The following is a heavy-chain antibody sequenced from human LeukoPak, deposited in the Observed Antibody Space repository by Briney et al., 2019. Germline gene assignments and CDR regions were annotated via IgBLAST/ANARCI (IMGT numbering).Heavy chain of an antibody. CDR3: ARCRPKSNWFDP. CDR1: GGSISSGGYY. Sequence: PSQTLSLTCTVSGGSISSGGYYWSWIRQHPGKGLEWIGYIYYSGSTYYNPSLKSRVTISVDTSKNQFSLKLSSVTAADTAVYYCARCRPKSNWFDPWGQGTLVTVSS. J-gene: IGHJ5*02. D-gene: IGHD6-6*01. V-gene: IGHV4-31*03. CDR2: IYYSGST.